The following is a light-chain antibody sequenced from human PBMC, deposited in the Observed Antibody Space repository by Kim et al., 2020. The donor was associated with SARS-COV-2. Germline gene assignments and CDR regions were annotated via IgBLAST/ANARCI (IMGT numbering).Light chain of an antibody. Sequence: VTIACTRSSSNIGAGYDVHWYQQLPGTAPKLLIYGNSNRPSGVPDRFSGSKSGTSASLAITGLQAEDEADYYCQSYDSSLSGSVVFGGGTQLTVL. V-gene: IGLV1-40*01. CDR3: QSYDSSLSGSVV. CDR2: GNS. CDR1: SSNIGAGYD. J-gene: IGLJ2*01.